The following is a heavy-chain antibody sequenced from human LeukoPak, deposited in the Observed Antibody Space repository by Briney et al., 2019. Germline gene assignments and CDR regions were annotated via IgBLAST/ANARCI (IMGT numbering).Heavy chain of an antibody. CDR3: ARGHCSSTSCYLNWFDP. J-gene: IGHJ5*02. D-gene: IGHD2-2*01. V-gene: IGHV4-59*01. CDR2: IYYSGST. Sequence: PSETLSLTCTVSGGSISSYYWSWIRQPPGKGLEWIGYIYYSGSTNYIPSLKSRVTISVDTSKNQFSLKLSSVTAADTAVYYCARGHCSSTSCYLNWFDPWGQGTLVTASS. CDR1: GGSISSYY.